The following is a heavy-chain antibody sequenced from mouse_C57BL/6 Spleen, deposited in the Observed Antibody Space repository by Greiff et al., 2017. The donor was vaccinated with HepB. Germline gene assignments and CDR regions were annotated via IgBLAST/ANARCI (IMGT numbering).Heavy chain of an antibody. J-gene: IGHJ4*01. V-gene: IGHV1-26*01. D-gene: IGHD1-1*01. Sequence: EVQLQQSGPELVKPGASVKISCKASGYTFTDSYMNWVKQSHGKSLEWIGDINPNNGGTSYNQKFKGKATLTVDKSSSTAYMELRSLTSEDSAVYYCAKSGFGYDGSSYVKGAMDYWGQGTSGTVSS. CDR1: GYTFTDSY. CDR3: AKSGFGYDGSSYVKGAMDY. CDR2: INPNNGGT.